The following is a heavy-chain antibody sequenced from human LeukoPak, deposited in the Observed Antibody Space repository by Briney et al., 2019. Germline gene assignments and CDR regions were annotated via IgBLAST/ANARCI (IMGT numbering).Heavy chain of an antibody. D-gene: IGHD5-18*01. V-gene: IGHV5-51*01. CDR1: GYSFTSYW. Sequence: GESLKISCKGSGYSFTSYWIGWVRQMPGKGLEWMGIIYPGDSDTRYSPSFQGQVTISADKSISTAYMELSRLRSDDTAVYYCARDVIGIQLWHYDAFDIWGQGTMVTVSS. CDR3: ARDVIGIQLWHYDAFDI. J-gene: IGHJ3*02. CDR2: IYPGDSDT.